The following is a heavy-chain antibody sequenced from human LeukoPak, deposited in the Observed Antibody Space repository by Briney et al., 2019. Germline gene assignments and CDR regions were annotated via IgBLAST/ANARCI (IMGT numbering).Heavy chain of an antibody. Sequence: PSETLSLTCAVYGGSFSGYYWSWIRQPPGKGLEWIGEINHSGSINYNPSLKSRVTISVDTSKNQFSLKLSSVTAADTDVYYCASPGKNAYDYWGQGTLVTVSS. CDR2: INHSGSI. CDR1: GGSFSGYY. J-gene: IGHJ4*02. V-gene: IGHV4-34*01. CDR3: ASPGKNAYDY.